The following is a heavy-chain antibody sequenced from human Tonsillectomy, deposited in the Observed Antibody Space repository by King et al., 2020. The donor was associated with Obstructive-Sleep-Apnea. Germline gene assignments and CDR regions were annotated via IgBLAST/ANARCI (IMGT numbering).Heavy chain of an antibody. CDR3: ASSDYASGWYFGGFVY. J-gene: IGHJ4*02. CDR2: IYSGTST. Sequence: EVQLVESGGGLVQPGGSLRLSCAASGFSVSNNYMSWVRQAPGKGLEWVSVIYSGTSTYYADSVKGRFTISRHNSKNTLYLQMNSLRAEDTAVYYCASSDYASGWYFGGFVYWGLGTLVTVSS. CDR1: GFSVSNNY. V-gene: IGHV3-53*04. D-gene: IGHD6-19*01.